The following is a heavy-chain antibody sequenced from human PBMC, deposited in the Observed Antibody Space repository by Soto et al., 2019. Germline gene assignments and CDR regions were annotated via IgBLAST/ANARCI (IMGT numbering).Heavy chain of an antibody. J-gene: IGHJ4*02. D-gene: IGHD6-13*01. V-gene: IGHV1-8*01. CDR1: GYTFTSYD. CDR3: AREKAAAGFDY. Sequence: QLQLVQSGAEVKKPGASVKVSCKASGYTFTSYDINWVRQATGQGLEWMGWMNPNSGNTGYAKEIQGRGTMTRNTSISTAYMDLSSLRSDDTAVYYCAREKAAAGFDYWGQGTLVTVSS. CDR2: MNPNSGNT.